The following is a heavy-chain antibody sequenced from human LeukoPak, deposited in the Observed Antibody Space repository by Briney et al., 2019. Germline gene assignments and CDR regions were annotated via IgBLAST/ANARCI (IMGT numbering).Heavy chain of an antibody. D-gene: IGHD3-22*01. J-gene: IGHJ4*02. V-gene: IGHV1-18*01. CDR3: ARCYDSSGYYPRFAAD. CDR2: ISAYNGNT. CDR1: GYTFTSYG. Sequence: ASVKVSCKASGYTFTSYGISWVRRAPGQGLEWMGWISAYNGNTNYAQKLQGRVTMTTDTSTSTAYMELRSLRSDDTAVYYCARCYDSSGYYPRFAADWGQGTLVTVSS.